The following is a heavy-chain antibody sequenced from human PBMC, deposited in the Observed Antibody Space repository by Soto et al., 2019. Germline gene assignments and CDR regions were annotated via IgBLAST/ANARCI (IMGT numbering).Heavy chain of an antibody. D-gene: IGHD5-12*01. Sequence: QVQLVQSGAAVKKPGSSVKVSCKASGGTFSSYAISWVRQAPGQGLEWMGGIIHIFGTANYAQKFQVRVTITADEATSTAYMELSSLRSEDTAVYYCARTSKYGYNEYAFEIWCQGTMVTVS. V-gene: IGHV1-69*01. CDR3: ARTSKYGYNEYAFEI. CDR2: IIHIFGTA. J-gene: IGHJ3*02. CDR1: GGTFSSYA.